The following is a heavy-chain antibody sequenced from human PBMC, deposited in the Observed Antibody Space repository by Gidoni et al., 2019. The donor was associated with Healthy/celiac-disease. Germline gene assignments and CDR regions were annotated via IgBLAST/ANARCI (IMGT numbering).Heavy chain of an antibody. CDR1: GYTFTSYA. V-gene: IGHV1-3*01. J-gene: IGHJ3*02. CDR3: ARIRVTMVRGVIPIYAFDI. CDR2: INAGNGNT. D-gene: IGHD3-10*01. Sequence: QVQLVQSGAEVKKPGASVKVSCTASGYTFTSYAMHWVRQAPGQRLEWMGWINAGNGNTKYSQKFQGRVTITRDTSASTAYMELSSLRSEDTAVYYCARIRVTMVRGVIPIYAFDIWGQGTMVTVSS.